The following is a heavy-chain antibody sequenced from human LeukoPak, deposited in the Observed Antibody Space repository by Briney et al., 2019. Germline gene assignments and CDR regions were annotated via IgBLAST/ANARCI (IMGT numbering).Heavy chain of an antibody. Sequence: ASETLSLTCAVYGGSFSGYYWSWIRQPPGKGLEWIGEINHSGSTNYNPSLKSRVTISVDTSKNQFSLKLSSVTAADTAVYYCARMAVDIVAMINYYYYGMDVWGQGTTVTVSS. V-gene: IGHV4-34*01. CDR1: GGSFSGYY. CDR2: INHSGST. D-gene: IGHD5-12*01. CDR3: ARMAVDIVAMINYYYYGMDV. J-gene: IGHJ6*02.